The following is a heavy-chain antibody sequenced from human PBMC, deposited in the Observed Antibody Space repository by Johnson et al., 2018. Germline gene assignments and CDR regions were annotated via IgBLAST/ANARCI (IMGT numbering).Heavy chain of an antibody. D-gene: IGHD2-2*01. CDR1: GFTFSSYS. V-gene: IGHV3-21*01. J-gene: IGHJ6*03. CDR3: ARGLLPYGSSTRCYAGNYYYYYYMDG. Sequence: VQLVQSGGGLVKPGGSLRLSCAASGFTFSSYSMNWVRQAPGKGLEWVSSISSSSSYIYYADSVKGRFTISRDNAKNSLYLQMDSRRAGDTAVYFRARGLLPYGSSTRCYAGNYYYYYYMDGWGKGTTVTGSS. CDR2: ISSSSSYI.